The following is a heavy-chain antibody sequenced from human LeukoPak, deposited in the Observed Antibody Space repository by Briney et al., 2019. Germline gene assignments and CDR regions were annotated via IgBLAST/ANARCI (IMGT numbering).Heavy chain of an antibody. D-gene: IGHD3-16*01. CDR2: ISSSSSYI. V-gene: IGHV3-21*04. Sequence: GGSLRLSCAASGFTFSSYSMNWVRQAPGKGLEWVSSISSSSSYIYYADSVKGRFTISRDNAKNSLYPQMNSLRAEDTAVYYCARGRWGGAFDIWGQGTMVTVSS. J-gene: IGHJ3*02. CDR1: GFTFSSYS. CDR3: ARGRWGGAFDI.